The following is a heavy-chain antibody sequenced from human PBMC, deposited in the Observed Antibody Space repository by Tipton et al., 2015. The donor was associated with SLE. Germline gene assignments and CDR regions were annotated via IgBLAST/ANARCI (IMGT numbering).Heavy chain of an antibody. J-gene: IGHJ4*02. D-gene: IGHD2-8*01. CDR1: GDSITNYY. CDR2: VSSSVNT. CDR3: ASILNHAFDY. Sequence: TLSLTCTVSGDSITNYYYNWIRQPAGRGLEWIGRVSSSVNTKYNPSFNGRVTMSVDTSKNQFSLKLRSVTAADTAVYYCASILNHAFDYWGQGTLVTVSS. V-gene: IGHV4-4*07.